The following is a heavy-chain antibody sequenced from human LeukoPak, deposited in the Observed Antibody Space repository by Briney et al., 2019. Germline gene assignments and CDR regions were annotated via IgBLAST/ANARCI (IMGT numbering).Heavy chain of an antibody. V-gene: IGHV4-39*01. D-gene: IGHD3-3*01. CDR2: IYYSGST. J-gene: IGHJ4*02. CDR3: ARQRAIFGVAQY. CDR1: GGSISSSSYY. Sequence: SETLSLTCTVSGGSISSSSYYWGWIRQPPGKGLEWIGSIYYSGSTYYNPSLKSRVTISVDTSKNQFSLKLSSVTAADTAVYYCARQRAIFGVAQYWGQGTLVTVSS.